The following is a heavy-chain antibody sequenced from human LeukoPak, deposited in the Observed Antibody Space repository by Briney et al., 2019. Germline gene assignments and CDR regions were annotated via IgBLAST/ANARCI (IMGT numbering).Heavy chain of an antibody. J-gene: IGHJ5*02. V-gene: IGHV1-69*05. Sequence: SVKVSCKASGGTFSSYAISWVRQAPGQGLEWMEGIIPIFGTANYAQKFQGRVTITTDESTSTAYMELSSLRSEDTAVYYCARDNYAGANWFDPWGQGTLVTVSS. CDR1: GGTFSSYA. CDR2: IIPIFGTA. CDR3: ARDNYAGANWFDP. D-gene: IGHD1-7*01.